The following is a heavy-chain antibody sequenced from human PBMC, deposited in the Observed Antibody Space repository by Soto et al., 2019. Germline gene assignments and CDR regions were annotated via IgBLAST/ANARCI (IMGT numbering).Heavy chain of an antibody. D-gene: IGHD1-26*01. CDR1: GGSISSGGYY. J-gene: IGHJ6*01. CDR2: IYYSGST. CDR3: ARDRGGSYLYYYYYGMDV. V-gene: IGHV4-31*03. Sequence: SETLSLTCTVSGGSISSGGYYWSWIRQHPGKGLEWIGYIYYSGSTYYNPSLKSRVTISVDTSKNQFSLKLSSVTAADTAVYYCARDRGGSYLYYYYYGMDVWGQGTTVTVSS.